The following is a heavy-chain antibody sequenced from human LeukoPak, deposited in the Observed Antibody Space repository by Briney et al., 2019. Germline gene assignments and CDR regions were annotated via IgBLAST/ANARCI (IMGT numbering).Heavy chain of an antibody. D-gene: IGHD5-12*01. CDR1: RYSFTNYP. V-gene: IGHV1-3*04. CDR2: INTGNGNT. J-gene: IGHJ4*02. Sequence: GASVKVSCKTSRYSFTNYPIHWVRQAPGQRLEWMGWINTGNGNTQYSQKFQGRVTITRDTSASTANMELSSLRFEDTAVYYCANWAGTPGDDFSGPLDYWGQGTLVTVSS. CDR3: ANWAGTPGDDFSGPLDY.